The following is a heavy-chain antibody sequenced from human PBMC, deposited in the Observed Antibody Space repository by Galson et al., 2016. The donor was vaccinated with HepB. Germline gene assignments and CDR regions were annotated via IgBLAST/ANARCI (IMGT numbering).Heavy chain of an antibody. CDR3: ASDRGKYQLLYIYSYIDY. CDR1: GFPFNTYT. D-gene: IGHD2-15*01. V-gene: IGHV3-30-3*01. J-gene: IGHJ4*02. Sequence: SLRLSCAGSGFPFNTYTLHWVRQAPGKGLEWVAVTSYDGGKKFYADSVQGRFTISRDNSKNTLYLQINSLRNEDTAVYYCASDRGKYQLLYIYSYIDYWGQGTLVTVSS. CDR2: TSYDGGKK.